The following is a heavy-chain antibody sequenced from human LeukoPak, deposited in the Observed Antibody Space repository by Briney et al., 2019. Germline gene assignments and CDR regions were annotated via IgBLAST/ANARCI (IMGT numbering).Heavy chain of an antibody. CDR2: INPNSGGT. Sequence: ASVKVSCKASGYTFTDYYMHWVRQAPGQGLEWMGRINPNSGGTKYAQKFQGRVTMTRDTSISTAYMELNRLTSDDTAVYYCAKCGDFIAASYNWFDPWGPGTPVTVSS. D-gene: IGHD6-13*01. V-gene: IGHV1-2*06. CDR3: AKCGDFIAASYNWFDP. J-gene: IGHJ5*02. CDR1: GYTFTDYY.